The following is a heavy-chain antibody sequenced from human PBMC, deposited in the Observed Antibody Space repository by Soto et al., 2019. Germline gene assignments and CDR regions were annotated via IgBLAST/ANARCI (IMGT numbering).Heavy chain of an antibody. CDR2: ISYDGSNK. V-gene: IGHV3-30-3*01. D-gene: IGHD4-4*01. J-gene: IGHJ2*01. CDR1: GFTFSSYA. Sequence: QVQLVESGGGVVQPGRSLRLSCAASGFTFSSYAMHWVRQAPGTGLEWVAVISYDGSNKYYADSVKGRFTISRDNSKNTLYLQMNSLRAEDTAVYYCARPLWRDDYNWGYFDLWGRGTLLTVSS. CDR3: ARPLWRDDYNWGYFDL.